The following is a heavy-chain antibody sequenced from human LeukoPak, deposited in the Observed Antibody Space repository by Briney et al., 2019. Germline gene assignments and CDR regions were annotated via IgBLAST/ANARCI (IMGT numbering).Heavy chain of an antibody. J-gene: IGHJ6*04. Sequence: GGSLRLSCAASGFTFSSYAMSWVRQAPGKGLEWLANIKEDGSEKYYVDSVKGRFTISRDNAKNSLYLQMNSLRAEDTAVYYCAELGITMIGGVWGKGTTVTISS. CDR1: GFTFSSYA. CDR3: AELGITMIGGV. D-gene: IGHD3-10*02. CDR2: IKEDGSEK. V-gene: IGHV3-7*01.